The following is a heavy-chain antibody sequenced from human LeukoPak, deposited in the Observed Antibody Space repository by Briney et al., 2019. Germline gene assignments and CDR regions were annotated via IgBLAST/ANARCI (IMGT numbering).Heavy chain of an antibody. CDR2: ISSSGSTI. V-gene: IGHV3-11*01. D-gene: IGHD6-13*01. CDR1: GFTFSDYY. Sequence: GGSLRLSCAASGFTFSDYYMSWIRQAPGKGLEWVSYISSSGSTIYYADSVKGRFTIFRDNAKNSLYLQMNSLRAEDTAVYYCARDRRSSSYYYYYGMDVWGQGTTVTVSS. CDR3: ARDRRSSSYYYYYGMDV. J-gene: IGHJ6*02.